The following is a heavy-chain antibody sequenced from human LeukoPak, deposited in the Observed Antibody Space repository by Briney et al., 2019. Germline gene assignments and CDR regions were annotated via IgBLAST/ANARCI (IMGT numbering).Heavy chain of an antibody. Sequence: PGGSLRLSCVASGFTFSHYTIHWVRQAPGKGLEWVALILYDGSNKYYADSVKGRFTISRDNSKNTLYLQMNSLRAEDTAVYYCAKGPQYSSSYYHYYYMDVWGKGTTVTVSS. J-gene: IGHJ6*03. CDR3: AKGPQYSSSYYHYYYMDV. CDR1: GFTFSHYT. D-gene: IGHD6-6*01. CDR2: ILYDGSNK. V-gene: IGHV3-30*04.